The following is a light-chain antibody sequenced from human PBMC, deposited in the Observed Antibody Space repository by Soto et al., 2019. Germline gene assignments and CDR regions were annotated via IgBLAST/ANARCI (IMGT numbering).Light chain of an antibody. CDR3: TSDTSSTTYF. CDR1: TSDFNYYTS. CDR2: NAS. V-gene: IGLV2-14*03. Sequence: QSVLTQPASVSGSPGQSIAISCTGSTSDFNYYTSVSWYQLHPGPAPQLMIYNASNRPSGVSYRFSGSKSGNTASLTISGLPAEDEDDYYCTSDTSSTTYFFGTGTQLTVL. J-gene: IGLJ1*01.